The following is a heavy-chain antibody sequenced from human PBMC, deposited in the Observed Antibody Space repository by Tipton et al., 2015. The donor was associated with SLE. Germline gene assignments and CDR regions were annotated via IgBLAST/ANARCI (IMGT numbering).Heavy chain of an antibody. V-gene: IGHV4-59*01. CDR2: IYYSGST. J-gene: IGHJ3*02. Sequence: TLSLTCAVYGGSFSGYYWSWIRQPPGKGLEWIGYIYYSGSTNYNPSLKSRVTISVDTSKNQFSLKLSSVTAADTAVYYCATSGIPASIFGVVRAFDIWGQGTMVTVSS. CDR1: GGSFSGYY. D-gene: IGHD3-3*01. CDR3: ATSGIPASIFGVVRAFDI.